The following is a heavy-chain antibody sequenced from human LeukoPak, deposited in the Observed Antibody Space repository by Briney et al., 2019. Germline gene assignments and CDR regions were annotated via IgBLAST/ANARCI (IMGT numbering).Heavy chain of an antibody. V-gene: IGHV4-34*01. CDR2: IHHSGST. CDR3: ARKNMDV. Sequence: SETLSLTCAVYGGSFSDYYWSWIRQPPGKGLEWIGEIHHSGSTNYNPSLKSRVTISVDTSKNQVSLKLSSVTAADTAVYYCARKNMDVWGKGTTVTISS. CDR1: GGSFSDYY. J-gene: IGHJ6*03.